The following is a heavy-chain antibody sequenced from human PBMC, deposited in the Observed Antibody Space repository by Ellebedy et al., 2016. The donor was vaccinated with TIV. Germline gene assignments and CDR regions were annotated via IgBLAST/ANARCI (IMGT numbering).Heavy chain of an antibody. CDR2: IKQDGSEK. V-gene: IGHV3-7*01. CDR3: AREHIVATIRYYYYGMDV. J-gene: IGHJ6*02. D-gene: IGHD5-12*01. CDR1: GFTFSSYW. Sequence: GGSLRLXXAASGFTFSSYWMSWVRQAPGKGLEWVANIKQDGSEKYYVDPVKGRFTISRDNAKNSLYLQMNSLRAEDTAVYYCAREHIVATIRYYYYGMDVWGQGTTVTVSS.